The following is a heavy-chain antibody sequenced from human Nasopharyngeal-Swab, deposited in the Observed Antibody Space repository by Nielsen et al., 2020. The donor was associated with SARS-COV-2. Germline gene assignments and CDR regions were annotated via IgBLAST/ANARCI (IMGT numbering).Heavy chain of an antibody. D-gene: IGHD1-26*01. J-gene: IGHJ4*02. Sequence: ESLKISCGASGFTFGSYWMHWVRQAPGKGLVWVSGISADGSSPRYADSVRGRFTISRDNAKNTLFLQMNSLGVEDTAVYYCGKFPVNGPIVFDYWGQGTLVTVSS. CDR3: GKFPVNGPIVFDY. CDR2: ISADGSSP. V-gene: IGHV3-74*01. CDR1: GFTFGSYW.